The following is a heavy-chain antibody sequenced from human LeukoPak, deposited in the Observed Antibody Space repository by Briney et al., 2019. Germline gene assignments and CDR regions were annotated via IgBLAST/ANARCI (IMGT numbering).Heavy chain of an antibody. CDR3: ATGASKVTTDFANY. V-gene: IGHV5-10-1*01. D-gene: IGHD4-17*01. J-gene: IGHJ4*02. CDR2: IDPRDSYT. Sequence: GEPLKISCKGSGYSFTNYWISWVRQMPGKGLEWMGRIDPRDSYTKYSPSFEGHVTISVDKSISSAFLQWNSLKASDSAMYYCATGASKVTTDFANYWGQGTQVAVSS. CDR1: GYSFTNYW.